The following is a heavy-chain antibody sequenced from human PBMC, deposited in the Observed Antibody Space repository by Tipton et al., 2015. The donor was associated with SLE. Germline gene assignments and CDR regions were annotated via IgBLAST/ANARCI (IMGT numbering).Heavy chain of an antibody. CDR1: GGSIFSYY. CDR2: IYFSGST. J-gene: IGHJ6*03. Sequence: TLSLTCTVSGGSIFSYYWSWIRQPPGKGLEWIGYIYFSGSTNYNPSLRSRVTMSVDTSNNQFSLKLSSVTAADTAVYYCATDGGAAAESYNYCMDVWGIGTTVTVSS. D-gene: IGHD6-13*01. V-gene: IGHV4-59*01. CDR3: ATDGGAAAESYNYCMDV.